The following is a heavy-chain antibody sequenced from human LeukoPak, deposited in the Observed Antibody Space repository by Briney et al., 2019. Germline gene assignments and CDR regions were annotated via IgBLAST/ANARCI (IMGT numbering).Heavy chain of an antibody. V-gene: IGHV3-74*01. CDR1: GFTFSYYW. D-gene: IGHD3-22*01. CDR2: INHDGRST. Sequence: PGGSLRLSCAASGFTFSYYWMHWVRQAPGKGLVWVSRINHDGRSTTYADSVKGRFTISRDNAKNTLYLQMNSLRAEDTAVYYCARAPYTSGRGYYFDYWGQGTLVTVRS. CDR3: ARAPYTSGRGYYFDY. J-gene: IGHJ4*02.